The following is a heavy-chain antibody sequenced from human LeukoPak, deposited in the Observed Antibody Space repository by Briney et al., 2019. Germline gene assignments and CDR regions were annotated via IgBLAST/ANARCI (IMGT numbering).Heavy chain of an antibody. D-gene: IGHD3-10*01. Sequence: GGSLRLSCAASRFTFSNYAMSWVRQAPGKGLEWVSGISGSGGSTYHADSVKGRFIISRDNSKNTLYLQMNSLRTEDTVVYYCAKDQRGTIYYYGSGSYDWFDPWGQGTLVTVSS. J-gene: IGHJ5*02. V-gene: IGHV3-23*01. CDR2: ISGSGGST. CDR3: AKDQRGTIYYYGSGSYDWFDP. CDR1: RFTFSNYA.